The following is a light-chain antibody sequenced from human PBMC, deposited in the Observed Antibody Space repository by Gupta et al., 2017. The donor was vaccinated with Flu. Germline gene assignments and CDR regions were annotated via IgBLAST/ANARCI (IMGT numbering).Light chain of an antibody. Sequence: DIVMTQSPLSLPVIPGEPASISCRTSQSLLRRKGYNYLDWYLQKPGQSPQLLIYLGSNRASGVPDRFSGSGSGTDFTLKISRVEAEDVGVYYCKQALQAPGTFGQGTKVEIK. J-gene: IGKJ1*01. CDR1: QSLLRRKGYNY. CDR2: LGS. V-gene: IGKV2-28*01. CDR3: KQALQAPGT.